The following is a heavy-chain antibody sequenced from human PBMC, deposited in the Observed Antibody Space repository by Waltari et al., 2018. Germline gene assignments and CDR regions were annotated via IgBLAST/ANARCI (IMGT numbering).Heavy chain of an antibody. D-gene: IGHD3-10*01. CDR3: ARGPVLWFRELLWLDY. Sequence: QVQLVQSGAEVKKPGSSVKVSCKASGGTFSSYAISWVRQAPGQGLEWMGGIIPILCTAHSAQNFQGRVTSTTDESTSTAYMELSSLRSEDTAVYYCARGPVLWFRELLWLDYWGQGTLVTVSS. J-gene: IGHJ4*02. V-gene: IGHV1-69*05. CDR2: IIPILCTA. CDR1: GGTFSSYA.